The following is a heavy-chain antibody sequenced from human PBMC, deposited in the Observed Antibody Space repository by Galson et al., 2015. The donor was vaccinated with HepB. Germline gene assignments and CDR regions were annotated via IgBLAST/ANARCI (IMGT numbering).Heavy chain of an antibody. D-gene: IGHD3-16*02. V-gene: IGHV1-18*01. J-gene: IGHJ6*02. CDR1: GYDFFNYG. CDR3: AREVRREGLGHTISWRDYHYNDGMDV. CDR2: ISPFSESP. Sequence: QSGAEVKKPGASVKVSCKGFGYDFFNYGISWVRQAPGQGLEWMGWISPFSESPKYAQNVQGRVTLTTDTSTSTAYLELRSLGFDDTAVYYCAREVRREGLGHTISWRDYHYNDGMDVWGQGTTVTVSS.